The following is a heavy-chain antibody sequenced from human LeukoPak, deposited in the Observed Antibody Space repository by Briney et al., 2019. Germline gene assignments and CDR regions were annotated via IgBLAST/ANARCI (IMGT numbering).Heavy chain of an antibody. V-gene: IGHV3-74*01. CDR3: ARAAGSTVTTRFDY. CDR2: INPDGSST. D-gene: IGHD4-17*01. J-gene: IGHJ4*02. Sequence: GGSLRLSCAASGFTFSSYWMHWVRQAPGKGLVWVSRINPDGSSTSYADSVKGRFSISRDNAKNSLYLQMSSLRAEDTAVYYCARAAGSTVTTRFDYWGPGTLVTVSS. CDR1: GFTFSSYW.